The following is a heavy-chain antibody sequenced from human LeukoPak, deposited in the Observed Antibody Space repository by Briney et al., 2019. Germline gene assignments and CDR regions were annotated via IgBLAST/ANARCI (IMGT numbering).Heavy chain of an antibody. J-gene: IGHJ4*02. V-gene: IGHV3-13*01. CDR3: AKGDIVVVVESYFDY. D-gene: IGHD2-15*01. Sequence: GGSLRLSCAASGFTFSNYAMHWVRQVPGEGLQWVAVIGPAGDAYYADSVKGRFTISRDNSKNTLYLQMNSLRAEDTAVYYCAKGDIVVVVESYFDYWGQGTLVTVSS. CDR2: IGPAGDA. CDR1: GFTFSNYA.